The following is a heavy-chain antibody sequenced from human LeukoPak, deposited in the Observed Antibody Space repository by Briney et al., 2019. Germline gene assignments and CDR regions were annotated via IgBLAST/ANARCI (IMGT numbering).Heavy chain of an antibody. J-gene: IGHJ4*02. CDR3: AKDSAVVMPFDY. Sequence: AGGSLRLSCAASGFTFSSYAMSWVRQAPGKGLEWVSAISGSGGSTYYANSVKGRFTISRDNSKNTLYLQMNSLRAEDTAVYYCAKDSAVVMPFDYWGQGTLVTVSS. V-gene: IGHV3-23*01. CDR2: ISGSGGST. D-gene: IGHD4-23*01. CDR1: GFTFSSYA.